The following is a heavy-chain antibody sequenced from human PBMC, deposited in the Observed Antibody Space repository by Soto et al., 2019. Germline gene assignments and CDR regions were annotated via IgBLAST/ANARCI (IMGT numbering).Heavy chain of an antibody. CDR3: ARVSPGYYDSSGFYFDY. CDR2: IIPIFGTA. J-gene: IGHJ4*02. Sequence: VASVKVSCKASGGTFSSYAISWVRQAPGQGLEWMGGIIPIFGTANYAQKFQGRVTITADESTSTAYMELSSLRSEDTAVYYCARVSPGYYDSSGFYFDYWGQGTLVTVSS. D-gene: IGHD3-22*01. CDR1: GGTFSSYA. V-gene: IGHV1-69*13.